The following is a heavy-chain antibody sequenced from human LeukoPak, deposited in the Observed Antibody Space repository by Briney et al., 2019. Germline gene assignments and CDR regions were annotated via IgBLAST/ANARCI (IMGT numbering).Heavy chain of an antibody. Sequence: GGSLRLSCAASGFNLSSDSMNWVRQAPGKGLEWVSSISFSSSYIYYAESVKGRFTISRDNAENSLYLQMNSLRAEDTAVYYCARDPYFGELSPHVYYWYMDVWGKGTTVTISS. D-gene: IGHD3-10*01. CDR1: GFNLSSDS. V-gene: IGHV3-21*01. CDR3: ARDPYFGELSPHVYYWYMDV. CDR2: ISFSSSYI. J-gene: IGHJ6*03.